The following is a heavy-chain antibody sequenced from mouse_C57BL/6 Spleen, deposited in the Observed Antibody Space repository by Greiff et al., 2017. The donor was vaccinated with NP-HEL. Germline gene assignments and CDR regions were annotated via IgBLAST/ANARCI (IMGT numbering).Heavy chain of an antibody. CDR2: IDPNSGGT. CDR3: TRRGDLLRYIDY. V-gene: IGHV1-72*01. J-gene: IGHJ2*01. CDR1: GYTFTSYW. Sequence: VQLQQPGAELVKPGASVTLSCKASGYTFTSYWMHWVKQRPGRGLEWIGRIDPNSGGTNYNQKFKSKATLTVDKPSSTAYMQLSSLTADDSADYCCTRRGDLLRYIDYWGQGTTLTVSS. D-gene: IGHD2-1*01.